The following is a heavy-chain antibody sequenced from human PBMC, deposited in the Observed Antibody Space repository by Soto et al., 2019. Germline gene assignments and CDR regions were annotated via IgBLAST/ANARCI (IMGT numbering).Heavy chain of an antibody. J-gene: IGHJ5*02. D-gene: IGHD6-13*01. V-gene: IGHV3-33*01. CDR3: VASAAGTLRFDP. Sequence: QVQLVESGGGVVQPGRSLRLSCAASGFTFSSYGMHWVRQAPGKGLEWVAVIWYDGSNKYYADSVKGRFTISRDNSKNTLYLQMNSLRAEDTAVYYCVASAAGTLRFDPWGQGTLVTVSS. CDR2: IWYDGSNK. CDR1: GFTFSSYG.